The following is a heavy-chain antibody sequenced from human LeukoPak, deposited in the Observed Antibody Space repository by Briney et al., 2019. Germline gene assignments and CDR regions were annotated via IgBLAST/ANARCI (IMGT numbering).Heavy chain of an antibody. J-gene: IGHJ5*02. Sequence: GGSLRLSCAASGFTFSSYSMNWVRQAPGKGLEWVSSISSSSSYIYYANSVKGRFTISRDNAKNSLYLQMNSLRAEDTAVYYCARRFLEWSEPLANWFDPWGRGTLVTVSS. CDR2: ISSSSSYI. CDR1: GFTFSSYS. D-gene: IGHD3-3*01. V-gene: IGHV3-21*01. CDR3: ARRFLEWSEPLANWFDP.